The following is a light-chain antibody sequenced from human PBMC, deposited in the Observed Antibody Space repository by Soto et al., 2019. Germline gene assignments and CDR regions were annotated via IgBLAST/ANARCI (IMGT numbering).Light chain of an antibody. Sequence: EIVLTQSPGTLSLSPGDSATLSCRASQTMISDYLTWYQQTPGQAPRLLIYGASSRATDTPDRFSGRGSGTDFSLTISRLEPGDFAVYYCQVYGNSMWTFGQGTKVEI. CDR1: QTMISDY. V-gene: IGKV3-20*01. CDR2: GAS. J-gene: IGKJ1*01. CDR3: QVYGNSMWT.